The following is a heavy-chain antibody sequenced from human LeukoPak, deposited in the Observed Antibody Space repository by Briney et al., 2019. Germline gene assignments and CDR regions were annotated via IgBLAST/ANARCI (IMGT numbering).Heavy chain of an antibody. Sequence: GGSLRLSCAASGFTFSSYSMNWVRQAPGKGLEWVSSISSSSSYIYYADSVKGRFTISRDNAKNTLYLQMNSLRAEDTAVYYCARVLNDYSNRHYYYYGMDVWGQGTTVTVSS. CDR1: GFTFSSYS. J-gene: IGHJ6*02. D-gene: IGHD4-11*01. V-gene: IGHV3-21*01. CDR2: ISSSSSYI. CDR3: ARVLNDYSNRHYYYYGMDV.